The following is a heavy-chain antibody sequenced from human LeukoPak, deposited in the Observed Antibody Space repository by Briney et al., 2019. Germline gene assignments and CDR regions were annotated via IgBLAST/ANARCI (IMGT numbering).Heavy chain of an antibody. Sequence: PSETLSLTCTVSGGSISSYYWSWIRQPPGKGLEWIGYINYSGSANYNPSLKSRVTISGDTSTNQRSLKLTSVTAADTAVYYCARATDSNGWLFDYWGQGTLVTVSS. J-gene: IGHJ4*02. V-gene: IGHV4-59*01. CDR1: GGSISSYY. CDR2: INYSGSA. CDR3: ARATDSNGWLFDY. D-gene: IGHD6-19*01.